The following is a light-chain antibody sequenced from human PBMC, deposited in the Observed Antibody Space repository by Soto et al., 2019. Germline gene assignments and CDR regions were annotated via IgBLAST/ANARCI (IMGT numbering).Light chain of an antibody. CDR3: QQYDRSPYT. J-gene: IGKJ2*01. V-gene: IGKV3-20*01. CDR2: GAS. CDR1: QSVSSNY. Sequence: EIVLTQSPGTLSLSPGERATLSCRASQSVSSNYLAWYQQKPGQPPRLLIYGASRRATGIPSRFSGSGSGTHFTLTISRLEPEDFAVYYCQQYDRSPYTFGQGTKLEIK.